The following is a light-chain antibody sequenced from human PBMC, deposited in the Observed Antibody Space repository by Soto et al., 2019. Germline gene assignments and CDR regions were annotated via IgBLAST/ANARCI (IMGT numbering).Light chain of an antibody. J-gene: IGLJ1*01. V-gene: IGLV2-23*02. CDR2: EVT. CDR3: CSDTGNDAYV. CDR1: SSDVGSYNF. Sequence: QSVLTQPASVSGSPGQSITISCTGNSSDVGSYNFVSWYQQHPGKVPKLMIYEVTKRPSGVSNRFSGSKSGNTASLTISGLQAEDEADYYCCSDTGNDAYVFGPGTKVTVL.